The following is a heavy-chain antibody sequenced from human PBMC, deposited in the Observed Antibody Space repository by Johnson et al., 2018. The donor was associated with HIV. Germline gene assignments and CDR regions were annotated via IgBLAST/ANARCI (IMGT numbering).Heavy chain of an antibody. Sequence: VQLVESGGGLVEPGGSLRLSCAASGFTFSNAWMSWVRQAPGKGLEWVGRIKSKTDGGKTDYAATVNCRFTISRHNSKNMLYLQRNSLKTEDTAVYYCTTDPWWNGYHAFDIWGQGTMVTVSS. CDR1: GFTFSNAW. J-gene: IGHJ3*02. D-gene: IGHD1-1*01. CDR2: IKSKTDGGKT. CDR3: TTDPWWNGYHAFDI. V-gene: IGHV3-15*01.